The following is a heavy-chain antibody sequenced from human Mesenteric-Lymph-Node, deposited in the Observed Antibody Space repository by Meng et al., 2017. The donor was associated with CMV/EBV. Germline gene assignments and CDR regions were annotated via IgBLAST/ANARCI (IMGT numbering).Heavy chain of an antibody. CDR1: GGSFSGYD. D-gene: IGHD3-9*01. J-gene: IGHJ4*02. V-gene: IGHV4-34*01. CDR3: ARGSSYDILTGYFDY. Sequence: WCGGLLKPSDTFSVTCAVYGGSFSGYDLNWIRQSPEKGLEWIGEINHSGSTTYNPSFTSRIIISVDTSTNQISLNMSSVTAADTAVYYCARGSSYDILTGYFDYWGQGALVTVSS. CDR2: INHSGST.